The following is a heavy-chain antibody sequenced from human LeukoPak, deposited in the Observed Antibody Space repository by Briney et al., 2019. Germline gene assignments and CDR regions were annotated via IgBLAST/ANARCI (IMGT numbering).Heavy chain of an antibody. CDR2: IYYSGST. V-gene: IGHV4-59*08. Sequence: PSQTLSLTCTVSGGSISSYYWSWIRQPPGKGLEWIGYIYYSGSTNYNPSLKSRVTISVDTSKNQFSLKLSSVTAADTAVYYCARHADIAAAGTIAYGMDVWGQGTTVTVSS. CDR3: ARHADIAAAGTIAYGMDV. D-gene: IGHD6-13*01. J-gene: IGHJ6*02. CDR1: GGSISSYY.